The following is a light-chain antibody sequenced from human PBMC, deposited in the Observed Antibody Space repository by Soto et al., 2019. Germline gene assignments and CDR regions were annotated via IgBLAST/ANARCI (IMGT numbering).Light chain of an antibody. J-gene: IGKJ1*01. CDR3: QHYNSYSEA. V-gene: IGKV1-5*03. CDR2: KAS. CDR1: QTISSW. Sequence: DIQMTQSPSTLSGSVGDRVTITCRASQTISSWLAWYQQKPGEAPKLLIYKASTLKSGVPSRFSGSGSGTEFTLTISSLQPDDFETYSCQHYNSYSEALGQGTKVDIK.